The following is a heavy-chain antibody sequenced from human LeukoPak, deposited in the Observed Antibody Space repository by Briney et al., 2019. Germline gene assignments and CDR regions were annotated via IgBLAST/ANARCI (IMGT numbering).Heavy chain of an antibody. V-gene: IGHV3-23*01. CDR2: ISGSGGST. J-gene: IGHJ3*02. Sequence: GGSLRLSCAASGFTFISYAMSWVRQAPGKGLEWVSAISGSGGSTYYADSVKGRFTISRDNSKNTLYLQMNSLRAEDTAVYYCADDSSGHDASDIWGQGTMVTVSS. CDR3: ADDSSGHDASDI. CDR1: GFTFISYA. D-gene: IGHD6-19*01.